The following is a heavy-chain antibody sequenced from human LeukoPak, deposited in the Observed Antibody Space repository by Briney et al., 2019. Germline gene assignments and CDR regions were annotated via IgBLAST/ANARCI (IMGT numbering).Heavy chain of an antibody. CDR2: ISYSGST. J-gene: IGHJ4*02. CDR1: GGSMTYYY. Sequence: PSETLSLTCTVSGGSMTYYYWGWIRQPPGKGLECIGIISYSGSTYYNPSLKSRVTMSVDTSKNHFSPKLSSVTAADTAVYYCARQIYYDRSGYFYFNWGQGTLVTVLS. D-gene: IGHD3-22*01. CDR3: ARQIYYDRSGYFYFN. V-gene: IGHV4-39*01.